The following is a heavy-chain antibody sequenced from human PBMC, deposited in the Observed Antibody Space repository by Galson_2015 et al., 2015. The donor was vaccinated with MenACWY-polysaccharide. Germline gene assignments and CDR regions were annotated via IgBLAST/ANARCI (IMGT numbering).Heavy chain of an antibody. CDR3: ERGHLGLGL. CDR2: IKRDRSEN. Sequence: TPGKALERAASIKRDRSENYYVDSVKRRFTIARDNAKDFLYLQMYSLSAEDTAVYFCERGHLGLGLWGQGTTVTVSS. D-gene: IGHD7-27*01. V-gene: IGHV3-7*01. J-gene: IGHJ6*02.